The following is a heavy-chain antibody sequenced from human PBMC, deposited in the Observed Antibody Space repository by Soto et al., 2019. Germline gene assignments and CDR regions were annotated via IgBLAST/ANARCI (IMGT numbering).Heavy chain of an antibody. CDR2: ISYDGSNK. Sequence: QVQLVESGGGVVQPGRSLRLSCAASGFTFSSYAMHWVRQAPGKGLEWVAVISYDGSNKYYADSVKGRFTISRDNSKNTLYLQMNSLRAEDTAVYYCVRSSGYYPFDPWGQGTLVTVSS. CDR1: GFTFSSYA. J-gene: IGHJ5*02. CDR3: VRSSGYYPFDP. D-gene: IGHD3-22*01. V-gene: IGHV3-30-3*01.